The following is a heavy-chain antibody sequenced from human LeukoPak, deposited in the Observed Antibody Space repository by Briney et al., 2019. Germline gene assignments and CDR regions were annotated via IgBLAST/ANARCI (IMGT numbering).Heavy chain of an antibody. V-gene: IGHV1-24*01. D-gene: IGHD6-13*01. Sequence: ASVKVSCKVSGYTLSELSMHWMRQAPGKGLEWMGGFDPEDGETIYAQKFQGRVTMTEDTSTDTAYMELSSLRSEDTAVYYCATGWGGIAAAVYYFDYWGQGTLVTVSS. CDR3: ATGWGGIAAAVYYFDY. CDR1: GYTLSELS. CDR2: FDPEDGET. J-gene: IGHJ4*02.